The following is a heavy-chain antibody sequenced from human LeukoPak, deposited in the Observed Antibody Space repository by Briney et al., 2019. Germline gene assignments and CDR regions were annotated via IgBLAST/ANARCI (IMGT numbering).Heavy chain of an antibody. CDR1: GFTFSDYY. CDR2: ISSSGSTI. Sequence: GGSLRLSCAATGFTFSDYYMSWIRQAPGKGLEWVSYISSSGSTIYYADSVKGRFTISRDNAKNSLYLQMNSLRAEDTAVYYCARDQGSYYDSSGHGAFDIWGQGTMVTVSS. D-gene: IGHD3-22*01. V-gene: IGHV3-11*01. J-gene: IGHJ3*02. CDR3: ARDQGSYYDSSGHGAFDI.